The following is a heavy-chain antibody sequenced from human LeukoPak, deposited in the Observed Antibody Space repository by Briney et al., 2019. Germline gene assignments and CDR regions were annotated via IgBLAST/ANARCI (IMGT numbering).Heavy chain of an antibody. CDR1: GGSMSNYY. CDR3: ARYKQTTVTMTGGFDP. D-gene: IGHD4-17*01. Sequence: SETLSLTCTVSGGSMSNYYWSWIRQPPGKGLEWIGYIFYSGSTYSNPSFKNRVTISVDTSKNQFSLRLTSVSTADTAVYYCARYKQTTVTMTGGFDPWGKGTTVTVSS. J-gene: IGHJ6*04. CDR2: IFYSGST. V-gene: IGHV4-59*01.